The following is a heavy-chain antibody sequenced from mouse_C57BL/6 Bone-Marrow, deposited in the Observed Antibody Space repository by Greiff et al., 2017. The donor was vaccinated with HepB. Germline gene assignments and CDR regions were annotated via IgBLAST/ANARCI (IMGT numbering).Heavy chain of an antibody. CDR3: RGTTVVEDFDY. Sequence: QVQLQHSGAELVRPGASVTLSCKASGYTFTDYEMHWVKQTPVHGLEWIGAIDPETGGTAYNQKFKGKAILTADKSSSTAYMELRSLTSEDSAVYYCRGTTVVEDFDYWGQGTTLTVSS. V-gene: IGHV1-15*01. CDR1: GYTFTDYE. CDR2: IDPETGGT. D-gene: IGHD1-1*01. J-gene: IGHJ2*01.